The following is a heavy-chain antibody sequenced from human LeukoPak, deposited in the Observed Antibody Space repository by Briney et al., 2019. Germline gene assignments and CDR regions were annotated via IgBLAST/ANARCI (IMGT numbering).Heavy chain of an antibody. V-gene: IGHV4-30-4*01. D-gene: IGHD3-22*01. CDR2: IYYSGST. CDR3: ARVMICDSSGYPRYYFDY. J-gene: IGHJ4*02. Sequence: PSQTLSLTCTVSGGSISSGDYYWSWIRQPPGKGLEWIGYIYYSGSTYYNPSLKSRVTISVDTSKNQFSLKLSSVTAADTAVYYCARVMICDSSGYPRYYFDYWGQGTLVTVSS. CDR1: GGSISSGDYY.